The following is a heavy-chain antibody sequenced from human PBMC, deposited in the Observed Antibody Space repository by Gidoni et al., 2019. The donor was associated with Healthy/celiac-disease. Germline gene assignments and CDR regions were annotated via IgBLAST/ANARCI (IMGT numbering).Heavy chain of an antibody. Sequence: QVQLVQSGAEVKKPGASVKVSCKASGYTFTSYYMHWVRQAPGQGLEWMGIINPSGGSTSYAQKFQGRVTMTRDTSTSTVYMELSSLRSEDTAVYYCARGAGQSAYYYDSSGYPLDYWGQGTLVTVSS. V-gene: IGHV1-46*01. CDR1: GYTFTSYY. J-gene: IGHJ4*02. CDR3: ARGAGQSAYYYDSSGYPLDY. D-gene: IGHD3-22*01. CDR2: INPSGGST.